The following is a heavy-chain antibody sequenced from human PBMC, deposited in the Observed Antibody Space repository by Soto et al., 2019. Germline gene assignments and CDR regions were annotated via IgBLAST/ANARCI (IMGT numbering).Heavy chain of an antibody. CDR2: ISSSGSTI. J-gene: IGHJ6*02. D-gene: IGHD1-26*01. V-gene: IGHV3-11*01. Sequence: GSLRLSCAASGFTFSDYYMSWIRQAPGKGLEWVSYISSSGSTIYYADSVKGRLTISRNNAKNSLNVQMNSMRAEDTAVYYCARGERHDRPQEYYGMDVWGQGTTVTVSS. CDR3: ARGERHDRPQEYYGMDV. CDR1: GFTFSDYY.